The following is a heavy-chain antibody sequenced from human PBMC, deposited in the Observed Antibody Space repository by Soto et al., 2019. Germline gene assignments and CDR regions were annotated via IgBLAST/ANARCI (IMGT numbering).Heavy chain of an antibody. D-gene: IGHD5-18*01. J-gene: IGHJ5*02. V-gene: IGHV3-30*18. CDR1: GFTFSIYG. CDR2: ISYDGSNK. Sequence: GSLRLSCAASGFTFSIYGMHWVRQAPGKGLEWVAVISYDGSNKYYADSVKGRFTISRDNSKNTLYLQMNSLRAEDTAVYYCAKGWIQLWLPTWGQGTLVTVSS. CDR3: AKGWIQLWLPT.